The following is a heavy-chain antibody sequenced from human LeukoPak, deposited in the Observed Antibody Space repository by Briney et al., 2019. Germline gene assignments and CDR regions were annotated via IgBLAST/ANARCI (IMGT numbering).Heavy chain of an antibody. D-gene: IGHD3-22*01. CDR2: ISSSSSYI. V-gene: IGHV3-21*01. J-gene: IGHJ4*02. Sequence: GGSLRLSCAASGFTFSSYSMNWVRQAPGKGLEWVSSISSSSSYIYYADSVKGRFTISRDNAKNSLYLQMNSLRAEDTAVYYCARDLRRSYDSSGYYEDYWGQGTPVTVSS. CDR3: ARDLRRSYDSSGYYEDY. CDR1: GFTFSSYS.